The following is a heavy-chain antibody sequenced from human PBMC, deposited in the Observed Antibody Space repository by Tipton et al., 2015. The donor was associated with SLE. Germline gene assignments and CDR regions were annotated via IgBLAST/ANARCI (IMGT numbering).Heavy chain of an antibody. J-gene: IGHJ3*02. V-gene: IGHV4-34*01. D-gene: IGHD6-25*01. CDR2: INHSGST. CDR1: GFTVSSNY. Sequence: LRLSCAASGFTVSSNYMSWIRQPPGKGLEWIGEINHSGSTNYNPSLKSRVTISINTSKNQFSLNLSSVTAADTAVYFCARGVRYSSGQSAFDIWGQGTMVSVSS. CDR3: ARGVRYSSGQSAFDI.